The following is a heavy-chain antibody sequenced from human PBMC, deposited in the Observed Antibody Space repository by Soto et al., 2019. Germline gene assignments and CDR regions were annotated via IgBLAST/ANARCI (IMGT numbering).Heavy chain of an antibody. V-gene: IGHV3-9*01. D-gene: IGHD5-12*01. CDR2: ISWNSGSI. CDR1: GFTFDDYA. Sequence: GGSLRLSCAASGFTFDDYAMHWVRQAPGKGLEWVSGISWNSGSIGYADSVKGRFTISRDNAKNSLYLQMNSLRAEDTALYYCAKGYSGRRKYYFDYWGQGTLVTVSS. J-gene: IGHJ4*02. CDR3: AKGYSGRRKYYFDY.